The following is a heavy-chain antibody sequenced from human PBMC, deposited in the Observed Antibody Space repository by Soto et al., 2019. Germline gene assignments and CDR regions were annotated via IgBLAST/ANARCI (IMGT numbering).Heavy chain of an antibody. CDR2: ISWDGAK. Sequence: QINLIESGPTLVKPTQTLTLTCTFSGFSLSTSGAAVGWVRQPPGGALEWLALISWDGAKRYNASLGNRLTITKDTSMNQVVLTLTNVDPADTATYYCAHRATMTIFGLIIDNGIWFDPWGQGTRVIVSS. D-gene: IGHD3-3*01. J-gene: IGHJ5*02. CDR3: AHRATMTIFGLIIDNGIWFDP. CDR1: GFSLSTSGAA. V-gene: IGHV2-5*02.